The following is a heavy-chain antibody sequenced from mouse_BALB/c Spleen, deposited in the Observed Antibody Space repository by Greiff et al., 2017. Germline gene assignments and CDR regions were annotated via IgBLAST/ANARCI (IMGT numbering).Heavy chain of an antibody. Sequence: VKLVESGAELVRPGVSVKISCKGSGYTFTDYAMHWVKQSHAKSLEWIGVISTYYGDASYNQKFKGKATMTVDKSSSTAYMELARLTSEDSAIYYCARRHGDYAMDYWGQGTSVTVSS. CDR1: GYTFTDYA. V-gene: IGHV1S137*01. CDR3: ARRHGDYAMDY. D-gene: IGHD3-1*01. CDR2: ISTYYGDA. J-gene: IGHJ4*01.